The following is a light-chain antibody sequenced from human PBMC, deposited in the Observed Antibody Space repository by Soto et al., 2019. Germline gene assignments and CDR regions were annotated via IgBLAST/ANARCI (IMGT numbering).Light chain of an antibody. V-gene: IGKV3-20*01. CDR1: QSVTSTY. Sequence: EIVLTQSPGTLSLSPGERATLSCMASQSVTSTYLAWYQQKPGQAPRLLIYGASSRASGVPERFSGSGSGTDFTLTISRLEPEDFAVYYCQHHRAFGQGTKVDIK. J-gene: IGKJ1*01. CDR2: GAS. CDR3: QHHRA.